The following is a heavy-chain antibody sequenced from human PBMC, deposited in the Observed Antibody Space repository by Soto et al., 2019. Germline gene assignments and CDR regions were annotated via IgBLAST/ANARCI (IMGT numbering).Heavy chain of an antibody. J-gene: IGHJ4*02. D-gene: IGHD4-17*01. CDR1: GGPISYGDYY. CDR3: ARATYGDLQY. CDR2: VYSTGTT. V-gene: IGHV4-30-4*01. Sequence: TLSLTCSVSGGPISYGDYYWTWIRQPPGKGLEFIGYVYSTGTTYYDPSFQSRVSMSQDTSKNQFSITLSPLPAADTAVYYCARATYGDLQYWGQGTLVTVSS.